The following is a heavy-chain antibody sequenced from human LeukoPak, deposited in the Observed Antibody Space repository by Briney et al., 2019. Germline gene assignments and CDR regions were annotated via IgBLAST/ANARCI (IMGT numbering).Heavy chain of an antibody. CDR2: IYYTGST. CDR3: ATDKDSPGKNWLVL. V-gene: IGHV4-31*11. Sequence: SETLSLTCVLCRGSMSLAGFLWSSIRQLPGKGLEWIGYIYYTGSTYYNPSLKRRVTISLYTSKDQFSLTLSSVTAADTAAYYCATDKDSPGKNWLVLWGERPLVTVSS. CDR1: RGSMSLAGFL. J-gene: IGHJ5*02.